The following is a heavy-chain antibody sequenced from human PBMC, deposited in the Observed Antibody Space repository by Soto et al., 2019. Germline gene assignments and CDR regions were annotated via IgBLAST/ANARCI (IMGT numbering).Heavy chain of an antibody. CDR2: ISSNGGST. CDR1: GFTFSSHA. Sequence: GGSLRLSCAASGFTFSSHAMHWVRQAPGKGLEYVSTISSNGGSTYYANSVKGRFTISRDNSKNTLYLQMGSVRAEDMAVYYCARGSYDSTTRFDYWGQGTLVTVSS. CDR3: ARGSYDSTTRFDY. J-gene: IGHJ4*02. V-gene: IGHV3-64*01. D-gene: IGHD3-22*01.